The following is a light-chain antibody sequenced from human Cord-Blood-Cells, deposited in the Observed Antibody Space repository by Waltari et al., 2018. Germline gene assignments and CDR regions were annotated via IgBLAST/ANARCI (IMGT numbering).Light chain of an antibody. CDR2: AAS. Sequence: DIQMTQSPSSLSASVGDRVTITCQASQDISNYLNWYQQKPGKAPKLLNYAASNLETGVPSRFSGSGSGTDFTFTISSLQPEAIATYYCQQYDNLPMYSFGQGTKLEIK. J-gene: IGKJ2*03. CDR3: QQYDNLPMYS. CDR1: QDISNY. V-gene: IGKV1-33*01.